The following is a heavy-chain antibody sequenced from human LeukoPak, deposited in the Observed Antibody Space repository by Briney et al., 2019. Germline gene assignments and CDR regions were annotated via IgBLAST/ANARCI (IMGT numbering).Heavy chain of an antibody. CDR2: INPNSGGT. CDR1: GYTFSGYY. D-gene: IGHD6-19*01. J-gene: IGHJ4*02. V-gene: IGHV1-2*02. CDR3: ASSRIAVEGFDY. Sequence: ASVKVSCKASGYTFSGYYMHWVRQAPGQGLEWMGWINPNSGGTNYAQKFQGRVTMTRDTSISTAYMELSRLRSDDTAVYYCASSRIAVEGFDYWGQGTLVTVSS.